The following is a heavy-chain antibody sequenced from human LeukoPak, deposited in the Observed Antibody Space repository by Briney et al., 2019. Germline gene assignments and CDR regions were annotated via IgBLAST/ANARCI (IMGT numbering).Heavy chain of an antibody. Sequence: SETLSLTCTVSGVSISSGSYYWRWIPRPAGQGLEWIVRIYTSGSYYYNPSLKRRITTSVYTTKNQFSLKLSSVTAVDTAVYYCAGSGDYYDSSGYYPLVYWGQGTLVTVSS. J-gene: IGHJ4*02. D-gene: IGHD3-22*01. CDR3: AGSGDYYDSSGYYPLVY. V-gene: IGHV4-61*02. CDR2: IYTSGSY. CDR1: GVSISSGSYY.